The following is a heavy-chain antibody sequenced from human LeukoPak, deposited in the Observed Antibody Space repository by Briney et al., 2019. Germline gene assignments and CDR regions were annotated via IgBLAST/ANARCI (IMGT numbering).Heavy chain of an antibody. Sequence: GGSLRLSCLVSGFTVSSNNMSWVRQAPGRGLQWVSVLYSGGSTYYADSVKGRFTISRDNSKNTLYLQMNSLRAEDTAVYYCARDLTGDAYFDYWGQRTLVTVSS. D-gene: IGHD7-27*01. CDR2: LYSGGST. J-gene: IGHJ4*02. CDR3: ARDLTGDAYFDY. CDR1: GFTVSSNN. V-gene: IGHV3-66*01.